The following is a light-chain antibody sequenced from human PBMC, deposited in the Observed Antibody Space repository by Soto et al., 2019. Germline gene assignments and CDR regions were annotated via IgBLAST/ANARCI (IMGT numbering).Light chain of an antibody. J-gene: IGLJ2*01. CDR2: GNS. V-gene: IGLV1-40*01. CDR1: SSNIGAGYD. CDR3: QSYDSSLSVV. Sequence: QAVVTQPPSVSGAPGQRVTISCTGSSSNIGAGYDVHWYQQLPGTAPKLLIYGNSNRPSGVPDRFSGSKSGTSASLAITGLQAEDEADYYCQSYDSSLSVVFGGGIKLTVL.